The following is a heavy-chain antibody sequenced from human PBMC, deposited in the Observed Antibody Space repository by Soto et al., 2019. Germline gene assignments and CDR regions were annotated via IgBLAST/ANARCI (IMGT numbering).Heavy chain of an antibody. V-gene: IGHV2-5*02. Sequence: QITLKESGPTLVKPTQTLTLTCTVSGFSLNTGGLGVGWIRQPPGKALEWLALIYLDDYKRYSPSLKNRLGISKDTSNNLVVFTMTNMDPVDTATYYCVHSRCGGDCLRSYSSHYYYGMDVWGQGTTVTVSS. D-gene: IGHD2-21*02. CDR3: VHSRCGGDCLRSYSSHYYYGMDV. J-gene: IGHJ6*02. CDR1: GFSLNTGGLG. CDR2: IYLDDYK.